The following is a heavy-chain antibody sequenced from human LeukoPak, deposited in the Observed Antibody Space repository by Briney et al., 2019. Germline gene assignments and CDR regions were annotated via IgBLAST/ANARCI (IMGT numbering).Heavy chain of an antibody. D-gene: IGHD2-15*01. CDR2: IYSGGNT. V-gene: IGHV4-4*07. CDR3: ARVPYCSGGSCNYYYYYGMDV. J-gene: IGHJ6*02. Sequence: SETLSLTCTVSGGSISSYYWTWIRQPAGKALEWIGRIYSGGNTNYNPSLESRVTMSVDTSKNQFSLRLSYVTAADTAVYYCARVPYCSGGSCNYYYYYGMDVWGQGTTVTVSS. CDR1: GGSISSYY.